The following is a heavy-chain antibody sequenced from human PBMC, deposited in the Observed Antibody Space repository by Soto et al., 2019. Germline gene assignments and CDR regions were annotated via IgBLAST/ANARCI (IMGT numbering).Heavy chain of an antibody. D-gene: IGHD1-7*01. CDR3: ARDVVITGTTSVYYYGMDV. CDR1: GYSFTSYA. CDR2: INPNSGGT. Sequence: ASVKLSCEASGYSFTSYAMHWVRQAPGQGLEWMGWINPNSGGTNYAQKFQGWVTMTRDTSISTAYMELSRLRSDDTAVYYCARDVVITGTTSVYYYGMDVWGQGTTVTVSS. J-gene: IGHJ6*02. V-gene: IGHV1-2*04.